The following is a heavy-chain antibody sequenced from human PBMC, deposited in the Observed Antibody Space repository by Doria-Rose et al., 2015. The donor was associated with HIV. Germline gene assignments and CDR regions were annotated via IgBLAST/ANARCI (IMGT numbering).Heavy chain of an antibody. CDR2: LSPAFGTP. J-gene: IGHJ3*02. V-gene: IGHV1-69*15. CDR3: ARDLYCSADNCPAYVFDI. Sequence: MVRLSPAFGTPNYAQKFQGRVTFIADESTNTAYMELSSLRSEDTAMYYCARDLYCSADNCPAYVFDIWGQGTMVTVSS. D-gene: IGHD2-15*01.